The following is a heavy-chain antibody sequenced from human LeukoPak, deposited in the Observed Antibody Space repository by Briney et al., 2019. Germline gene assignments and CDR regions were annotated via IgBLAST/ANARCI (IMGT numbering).Heavy chain of an antibody. CDR1: GFTFGDYA. D-gene: IGHD5-18*01. CDR3: TRLDSGYSYGHDAFDI. CDR2: IRSKAYGGTT. V-gene: IGHV3-49*04. J-gene: IGHJ3*02. Sequence: GGSLRLSCTASGFTFGDYAMSWVRQAPGKGLEWVGFIRSKAYGGTTEYAASVKGRFTISRDDSKSIAYPQMNSLKTEDTAVYYCTRLDSGYSYGHDAFDIWGQGTMVTVSS.